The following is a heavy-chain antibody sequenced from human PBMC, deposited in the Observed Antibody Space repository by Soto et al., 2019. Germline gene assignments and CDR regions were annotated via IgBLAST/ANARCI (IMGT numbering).Heavy chain of an antibody. CDR1: GFTFSSYG. CDR3: AKDRDPTLVSGSLPNYSSSWSEFDY. V-gene: IGHV3-30*18. J-gene: IGHJ4*02. CDR2: ISYDGSNK. D-gene: IGHD6-13*01. Sequence: GGSLRLSCAASGFTFSSYGMHWVRQAPGKGLEWVAVISYDGSNKYYADSVKGRFTISRDNSKNTLYLQMNSLRAEDTAVYYCAKDRDPTLVSGSLPNYSSSWSEFDYWGQGTLVTVSS.